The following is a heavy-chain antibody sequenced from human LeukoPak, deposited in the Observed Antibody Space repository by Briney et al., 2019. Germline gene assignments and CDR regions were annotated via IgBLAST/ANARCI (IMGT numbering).Heavy chain of an antibody. J-gene: IGHJ4*02. CDR1: GGSISSYY. CDR2: VHFSGST. D-gene: IGHD3-22*01. V-gene: IGHV4-59*01. Sequence: PSETLSLTCTVSGGSISSYYWTWIRQPPGKGLEWIGYVHFSGSTNYNPSLKSRVTISVDTSKNLFSLRLSSVTAADTAVYYCARAPHFFDSSGSRYYFDYWGQGALVTVSS. CDR3: ARAPHFFDSSGSRYYFDY.